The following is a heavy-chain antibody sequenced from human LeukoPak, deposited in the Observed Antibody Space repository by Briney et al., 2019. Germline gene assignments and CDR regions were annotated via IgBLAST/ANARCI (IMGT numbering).Heavy chain of an antibody. J-gene: IGHJ4*02. V-gene: IGHV4-4*02. D-gene: IGHD1-26*01. CDR1: GGSISSTNW. CDR3: SSESGAFCPFGY. Sequence: PSETLSLTCGVSGGSISSTNWWSWVRQPPGQGLEWIGEISLTGETNYNPSLNGRVTMSLDKSRNQLSLSLTSVTAADTAIYYCSSESGAFCPFGYWGQGTLVIVPP. CDR2: ISLTGET.